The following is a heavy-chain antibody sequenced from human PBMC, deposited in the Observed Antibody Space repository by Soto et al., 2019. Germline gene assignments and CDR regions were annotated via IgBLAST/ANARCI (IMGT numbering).Heavy chain of an antibody. CDR3: ILGYSSSWKHFFDY. CDR2: TIPVFQTT. D-gene: IGHD3-10*01. J-gene: IGHJ4*02. Sequence: QVHVVQSGAEMKRLGSSVKVSCKASGGTYSSYAFNWVRQAPGQGLEWVGGTIPVFQTTNLAQKFQGRVTLTAVEGTTTAYLELSRLTSEDTAVYFCILGYSSSWKHFFDYWGQGALVSVTS. V-gene: IGHV1-69*01. CDR1: GGTYSSYA.